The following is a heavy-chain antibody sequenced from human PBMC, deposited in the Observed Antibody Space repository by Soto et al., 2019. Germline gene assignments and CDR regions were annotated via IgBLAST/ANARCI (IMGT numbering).Heavy chain of an antibody. CDR3: AKDLTTWFGDYFYYYYGMDV. V-gene: IGHV3-30*18. CDR1: GFTFSSYG. CDR2: MSYDGSK. D-gene: IGHD4-17*01. Sequence: QVQLVESGGGVVQPGRSLRLSCAAAGFTFSSYGMHWVRQAPGTGLEWVAVMSYDGSKYYADTVKGRFTIYRDNSKNTLYLQINSLRPEDTAVYYCAKDLTTWFGDYFYYYYGMDVWGQGPTVTVSS. J-gene: IGHJ6*02.